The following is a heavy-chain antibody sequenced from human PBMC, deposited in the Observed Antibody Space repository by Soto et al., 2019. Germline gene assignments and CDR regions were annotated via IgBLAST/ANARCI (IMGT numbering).Heavy chain of an antibody. J-gene: IGHJ4*02. D-gene: IGHD6-13*01. CDR2: IIPIFGTA. V-gene: IGHV1-69*12. CDR3: ASQRQLVPKILDY. CDR1: GGTFSSYA. Sequence: QVQLVQSGAEVKKPGSSVKVSCKASGGTFSSYAISWVRQAPEQGLEWMGGIIPIFGTANYAQKFQGRVTITADESTSKAYMELSILRSEDTAVYYCASQRQLVPKILDYWGQGTLVTVSS.